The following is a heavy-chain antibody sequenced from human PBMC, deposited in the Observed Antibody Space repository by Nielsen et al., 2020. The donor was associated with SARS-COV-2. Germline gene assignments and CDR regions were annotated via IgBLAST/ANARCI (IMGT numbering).Heavy chain of an antibody. D-gene: IGHD3-9*01. CDR3: ARGSHYDILTGSYGMDV. J-gene: IGHJ6*02. CDR2: IGTAGDT. V-gene: IGHV3-13*01. Sequence: GVLKISCAASGFTFSSYDMHWVRQATGKGLEWVSAIGTAGDTYYPGSVKGRFTISRENAKNSLYLQMNSLRAGDTAVYYCARGSHYDILTGSYGMDVWGQGTTVTVSS. CDR1: GFTFSSYD.